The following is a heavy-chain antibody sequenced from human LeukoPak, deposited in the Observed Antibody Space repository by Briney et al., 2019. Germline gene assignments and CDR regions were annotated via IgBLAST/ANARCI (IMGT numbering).Heavy chain of an antibody. D-gene: IGHD2-15*01. CDR2: ISAYNGNT. Sequence: ASVKVSCKASGYTFTSYYMHWVRQAPGQGLEWMGWISAYNGNTNYAQKLQGRVTMTTDTSTSTAYMELRSLRSDDTAVYYCARVLEAGYCSGGSCYPVMVYWGQGTLVTVSS. CDR1: GYTFTSYY. J-gene: IGHJ4*02. V-gene: IGHV1-18*04. CDR3: ARVLEAGYCSGGSCYPVMVY.